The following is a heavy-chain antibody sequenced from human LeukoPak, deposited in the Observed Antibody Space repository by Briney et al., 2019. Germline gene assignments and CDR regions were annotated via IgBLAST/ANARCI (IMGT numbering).Heavy chain of an antibody. CDR3: ARLGPLVRGVNWFDP. J-gene: IGHJ5*02. Sequence: GASLQISCEGAGSIFTSYWIGGGRPLAGKGLEGMGIIYPGDSNTRDSPSFEGQVTISADQSISTAYLQWSSLKASDTAMYYCARLGPLVRGVNWFDPWGQGTLVTVSS. CDR2: IYPGDSNT. V-gene: IGHV5-51*01. D-gene: IGHD3-10*01. CDR1: GSIFTSYW.